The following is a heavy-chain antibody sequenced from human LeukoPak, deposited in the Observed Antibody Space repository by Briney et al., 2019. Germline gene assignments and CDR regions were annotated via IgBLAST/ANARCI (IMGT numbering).Heavy chain of an antibody. CDR1: GYTFSSYG. CDR2: ISAYNGNT. D-gene: IGHD3-22*01. CDR3: ARDLADYYDSSGYYYPPGYFDY. Sequence: GASVKVSCKASGYTFSSYGISWVRQAPGQGLEWMGWISAYNGNTNYAQKLQGRVTMTADTPTSTAYMELRSLRSDDTAVYYCARDLADYYDSSGYYYPPGYFDYWGQGTLVTVSS. V-gene: IGHV1-18*01. J-gene: IGHJ4*02.